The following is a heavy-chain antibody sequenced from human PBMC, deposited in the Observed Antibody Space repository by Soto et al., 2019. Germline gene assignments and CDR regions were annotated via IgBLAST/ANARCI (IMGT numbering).Heavy chain of an antibody. Sequence: GGSLRLSCAASGFTFSSYGMRWVRQAPGKGLEWVAVISYDGSNKYYADSVKGRFTVSRDNSKNTLYLQVDSLRREDTAVYYCARGGSRGYYYVGDGFDIWGQGTMVTVSS. J-gene: IGHJ3*02. CDR1: GFTFSSYG. V-gene: IGHV3-30*14. CDR3: ARGGSRGYYYVGDGFDI. D-gene: IGHD3-22*01. CDR2: ISYDGSNK.